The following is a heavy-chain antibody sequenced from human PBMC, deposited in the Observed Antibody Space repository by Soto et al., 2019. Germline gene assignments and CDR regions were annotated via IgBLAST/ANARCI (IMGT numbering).Heavy chain of an antibody. Sequence: ASVKVSSKASGYTFTSYGISWVRQAPGQGLEWMGGIGAEDGNTIYAQKFQGRVTMTKDTSTDTAYMELSSLRSEDTAVYYCATDIVVVPAAQIWSTQLGSNYWGQGTLVTVSS. CDR2: IGAEDGNT. V-gene: IGHV1-18*01. D-gene: IGHD2-2*01. CDR3: ATDIVVVPAAQIWSTQLGSNY. CDR1: GYTFTSYG. J-gene: IGHJ4*02.